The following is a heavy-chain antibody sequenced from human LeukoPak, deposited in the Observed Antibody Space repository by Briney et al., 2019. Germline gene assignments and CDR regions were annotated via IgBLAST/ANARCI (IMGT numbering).Heavy chain of an antibody. CDR1: GYTFSAFY. Sequence: ASVKVSCKTSGYTFSAFYMHWVRQAPGQGPEWMGWINPDSGGTNYAQKFQGRVTMTKDMSTTTLYMELSSLRSEDTAFYYCARGRRLGYCSGGTCYRFDYWGQGTLVTVSS. J-gene: IGHJ4*02. CDR2: INPDSGGT. D-gene: IGHD2-15*01. CDR3: ARGRRLGYCSGGTCYRFDY. V-gene: IGHV1-2*02.